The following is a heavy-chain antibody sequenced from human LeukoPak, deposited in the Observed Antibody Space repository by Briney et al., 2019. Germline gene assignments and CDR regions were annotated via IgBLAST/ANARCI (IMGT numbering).Heavy chain of an antibody. CDR1: GFTFSKYW. CDR2: INLDGSTT. CDR3: ARDKTVSALRRDYMDV. J-gene: IGHJ6*03. D-gene: IGHD4-17*01. V-gene: IGHV3-74*01. Sequence: GGSLRLSCVASGFTFSKYWMHWVRQAPGKGLVWVSRINLDGSTTTYADSVKGRFTISRDNAKNTLYLQMNSLRAEDTALYYCARDKTVSALRRDYMDVWGKGTTVTVSS.